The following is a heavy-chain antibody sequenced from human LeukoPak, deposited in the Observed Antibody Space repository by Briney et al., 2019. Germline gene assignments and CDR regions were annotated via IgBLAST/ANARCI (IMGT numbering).Heavy chain of an antibody. D-gene: IGHD3-10*02. Sequence: GGSLRLSCVVSGFSISSNYMSWVRQAPGKGLEWVSVIYSGGSTYYADSVKGRLTISRDNSKNTLYLQMNSLRAEDTAVYYCARDDYGRADYWGQGTLVTVSS. CDR2: IYSGGST. J-gene: IGHJ4*02. CDR1: GFSISSNY. CDR3: ARDDYGRADY. V-gene: IGHV3-53*01.